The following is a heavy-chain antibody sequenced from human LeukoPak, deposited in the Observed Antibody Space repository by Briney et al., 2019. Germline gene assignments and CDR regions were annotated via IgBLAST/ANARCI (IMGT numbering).Heavy chain of an antibody. CDR1: GFTFSSYG. V-gene: IGHV3-30*18. CDR3: AKKGEYRDIDKYYYYYYMDV. D-gene: IGHD5-12*01. Sequence: GGSLRLSCAASGFTFSSYGMHWVRQAPGKGLEWVAVISYDGSNKYYADSVKGRFTISRDNSKNTLYLQMNSLRAEDTAVYYCAKKGEYRDIDKYYYYYYMDVWGKGTTVTISS. CDR2: ISYDGSNK. J-gene: IGHJ6*03.